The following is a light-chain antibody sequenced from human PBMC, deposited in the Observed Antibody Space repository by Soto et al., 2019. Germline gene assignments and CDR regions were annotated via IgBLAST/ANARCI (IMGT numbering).Light chain of an antibody. J-gene: IGLJ1*01. CDR2: DVS. CDR1: SSDVGRYNY. Sequence: QSALTQPRSVSGSPGQSVTISCTGTSSDVGRYNYVSWYQHHPGTAPKVMIYDVSERPSGVPDRFSGSKSGNTASLTISGLQAEDEADYYCCSYAGSPRGFFGTGTKVTVL. CDR3: CSYAGSPRGF. V-gene: IGLV2-11*01.